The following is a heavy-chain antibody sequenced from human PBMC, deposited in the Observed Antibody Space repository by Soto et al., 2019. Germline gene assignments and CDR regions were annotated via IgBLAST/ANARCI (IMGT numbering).Heavy chain of an antibody. J-gene: IGHJ5*02. D-gene: IGHD5-12*01. CDR1: AFSLTSCS. CDR2: LSRSGGAT. V-gene: IGHV3-23*01. CDR3: AKGAMATIRNSFDP. Sequence: GGSLRLSCVTSAFSLTSCSMSWVRQTPGKGLEWVSALSRSGGATYYADSVKGRFTISRDTSTNTLYLQMSNMRAEETAIYYCAKGAMATIRNSFDPWGQGTLVTVSS.